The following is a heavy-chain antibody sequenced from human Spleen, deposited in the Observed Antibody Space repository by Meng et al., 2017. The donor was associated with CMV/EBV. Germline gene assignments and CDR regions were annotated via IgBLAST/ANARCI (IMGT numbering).Heavy chain of an antibody. CDR2: IGSAGDR. J-gene: IGHJ4*02. Sequence: LLLTCAASGFSFSSHDMHWVRQTPGKGLEWVSSIGSAGDRYYAGSVKGRFTISRENAKNSFSLQMNSLRVGDTAVYYCARQWDYGYNSLDYWGQGTLVTVSS. CDR1: GFSFSSHD. D-gene: IGHD3-16*01. V-gene: IGHV3-13*01. CDR3: ARQWDYGYNSLDY.